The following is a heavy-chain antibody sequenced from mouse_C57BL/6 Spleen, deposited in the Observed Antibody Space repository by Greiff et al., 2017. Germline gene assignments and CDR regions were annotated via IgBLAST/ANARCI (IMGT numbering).Heavy chain of an antibody. V-gene: IGHV1-61*01. D-gene: IGHD3-2*02. Sequence: VQLQQPGAELVRPGSSVKLSCKASGYTFTSYWMDWVKQRPGQGLEWIGNIYPSDSETHYNQKFKDKATLTVDKSSSTAYMQLSSLTSEVSAVYYCARDSSGYYSAMDYWGQGTSVTVSS. CDR1: GYTFTSYW. CDR3: ARDSSGYYSAMDY. J-gene: IGHJ4*01. CDR2: IYPSDSET.